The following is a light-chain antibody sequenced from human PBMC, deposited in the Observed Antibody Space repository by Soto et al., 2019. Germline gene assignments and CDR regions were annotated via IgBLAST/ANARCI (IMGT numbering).Light chain of an antibody. CDR1: QSVYSN. J-gene: IGKJ4*01. Sequence: EIVMTQSPATLSLSPGERATLSCRASQSVYSNLAWYQQKPGQTPRLLIYESSNRATGIPARFSGGGSGTEFTLTISSLQSEDFADYFCQQYQSWPLTFGGGTKVEIK. CDR2: ESS. CDR3: QQYQSWPLT. V-gene: IGKV3-15*01.